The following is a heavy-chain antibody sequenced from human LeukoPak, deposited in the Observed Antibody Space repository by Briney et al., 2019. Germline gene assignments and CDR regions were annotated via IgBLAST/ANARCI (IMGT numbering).Heavy chain of an antibody. J-gene: IGHJ3*02. CDR3: AKNGYYYDSSGYYIGRAFDI. V-gene: IGHV1-8*01. Sequence: GASVKVSCKASGYTFTSYDINWVRQATGQGLEWMGWMNPNSGNTGYAQKFQGRVTMTRTTSRSTAYMELSSLISEDTAVYYCAKNGYYYDSSGYYIGRAFDIWGQGTMVSVSS. CDR1: GYTFTSYD. CDR2: MNPNSGNT. D-gene: IGHD3-22*01.